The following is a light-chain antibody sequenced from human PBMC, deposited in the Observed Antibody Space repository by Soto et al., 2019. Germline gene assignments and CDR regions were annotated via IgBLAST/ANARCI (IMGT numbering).Light chain of an antibody. CDR2: GAS. CDR1: QSISSD. CDR3: QQYNTWPRT. Sequence: ETVMTQSPATLSVSPGERVTLSCRASQSISSDLAWYQQKPGQAPRLLIFGASTRATGIPARFTGSRSGTDFTLTISSLQSEDFGVYYCQQYNTWPRTFGQGTKVDI. V-gene: IGKV3-15*01. J-gene: IGKJ1*01.